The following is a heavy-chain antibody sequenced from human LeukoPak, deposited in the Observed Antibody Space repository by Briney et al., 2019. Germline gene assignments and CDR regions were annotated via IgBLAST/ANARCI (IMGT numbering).Heavy chain of an antibody. CDR1: GDKGTSYG. Sequence: ASAKGSWKATGDKGTSYGISWGRKAPEQGLEWMGWISAYNGNTNYAQKLQGRVTMTTDTSTSTVYMELRSLRSDDTAVYYCAGETYSSGWYFDYWGQGTLVTVSS. V-gene: IGHV1-18*01. CDR3: AGETYSSGWYFDY. J-gene: IGHJ4*02. D-gene: IGHD6-19*01. CDR2: ISAYNGNT.